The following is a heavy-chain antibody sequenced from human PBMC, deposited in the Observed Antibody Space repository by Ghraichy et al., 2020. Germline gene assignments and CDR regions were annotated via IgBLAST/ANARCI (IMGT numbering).Heavy chain of an antibody. D-gene: IGHD3-10*01. Sequence: GGSLRLSCAASGFTFSSYSMNWVRQAPGKGLEWVSSISSSSSYIYYADSVKGRFTISRDNAKNSLYLQMNSLRAEDTAVYYCARGFGDTMVQGVILMNMDVWGKGTTVTVSS. CDR2: ISSSSSYI. V-gene: IGHV3-21*01. J-gene: IGHJ6*03. CDR1: GFTFSSYS. CDR3: ARGFGDTMVQGVILMNMDV.